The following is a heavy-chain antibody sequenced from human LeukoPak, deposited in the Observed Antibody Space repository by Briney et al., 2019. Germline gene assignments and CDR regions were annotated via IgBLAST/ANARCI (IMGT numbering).Heavy chain of an antibody. J-gene: IGHJ4*02. V-gene: IGHV3-7*01. Sequence: PGGSLRLSCAASGFTFSSYWMSWVRQAPGKGLEWVANIKEDGSEKYYVDSVKGRFTISRDNVKKSLYLQMNSLRAEDTAVYYCARLSIASPSTFDYWGQGTLVTVSS. CDR2: IKEDGSEK. CDR3: ARLSIASPSTFDY. D-gene: IGHD6-6*01. CDR1: GFTFSSYW.